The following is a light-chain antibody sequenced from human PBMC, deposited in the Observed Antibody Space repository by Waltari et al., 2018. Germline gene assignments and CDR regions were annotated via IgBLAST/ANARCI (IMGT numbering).Light chain of an antibody. Sequence: HSALTQPASVSGSPGQSIPISCTGISSDIDHYKSVSWYQQHPGKAPKLIIYDVNVRPSRVSNRFSGSKSGNTASLTISGLQADDEADYYCSSYVSSNFGSGTKVTVL. CDR1: SSDIDHYKS. CDR3: SSYVSSN. J-gene: IGLJ1*01. V-gene: IGLV2-14*03. CDR2: DVN.